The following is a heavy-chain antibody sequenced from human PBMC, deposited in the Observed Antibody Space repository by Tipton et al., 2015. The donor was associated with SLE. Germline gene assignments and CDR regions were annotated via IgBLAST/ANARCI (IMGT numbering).Heavy chain of an antibody. V-gene: IGHV3-9*01. CDR3: AKDMGYFGSKTTLEY. CDR2: ISWNSDDI. J-gene: IGHJ4*02. CDR1: GFSLDESA. D-gene: IGHD3-10*01. Sequence: SLRLSCAASGFSLDESAMHWVRQAPGKGLEWVSGISWNSDDIHYADSVKGRFTISRDNTKNSLFLQMNSPRAEDTAFYYCAKDMGYFGSKTTLEYWGQGTLVTVSS.